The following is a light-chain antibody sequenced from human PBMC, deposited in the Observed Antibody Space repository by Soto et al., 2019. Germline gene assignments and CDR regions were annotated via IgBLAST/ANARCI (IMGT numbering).Light chain of an antibody. CDR1: SSNIGAGHD. J-gene: IGLJ2*01. Sequence: QSVLTQPPSVSGAPGQRVTISCTGSSSNIGAGHDVQWYQQLPGTAPKLLIYANNNRPSGVPDRFSGSKSGTSASLAITGLQAEDEGDYYCQSYGSSLSVVFGGGTKLTVL. V-gene: IGLV1-40*01. CDR3: QSYGSSLSVV. CDR2: ANN.